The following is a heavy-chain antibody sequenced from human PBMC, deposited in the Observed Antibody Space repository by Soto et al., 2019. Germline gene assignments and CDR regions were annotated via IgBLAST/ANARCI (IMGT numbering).Heavy chain of an antibody. CDR2: IYWDDDK. D-gene: IGHD3-16*01. CDR1: GFSFSTTGVG. CDR3: AHIPNYYQYDWFDP. J-gene: IGHJ5*02. V-gene: IGHV2-5*02. Sequence: QITLKESGPTLVKPTQTLTLTCTFSGFSFSTTGVGVGWIRQPPGKALEWLALIYWDDDKRYRPSLRDRLTITKDTSKKQVVLTMTNMDPVDTATYYCAHIPNYYQYDWFDPWGQGTLVSVSS.